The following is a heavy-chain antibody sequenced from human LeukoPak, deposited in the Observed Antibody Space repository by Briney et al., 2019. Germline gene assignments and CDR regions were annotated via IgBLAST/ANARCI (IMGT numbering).Heavy chain of an antibody. J-gene: IGHJ4*02. CDR3: ARATLRDHAYYYDSSGYYYFDY. Sequence: SETLSLTCAVYGGSFSGYYWSWIRQPPGKGLEWIGEINHSGSTNYNPSLKSRVTISVDTSKNQFSLKLSSVTAADTAVYYCARATLRDHAYYYDSSGYYYFDYWGQGTLVTVSS. CDR1: GGSFSGYY. D-gene: IGHD3-22*01. CDR2: INHSGST. V-gene: IGHV4-34*01.